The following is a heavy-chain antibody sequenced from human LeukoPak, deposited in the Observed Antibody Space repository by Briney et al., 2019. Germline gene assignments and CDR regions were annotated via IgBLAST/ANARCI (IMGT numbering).Heavy chain of an antibody. CDR2: IYPGDSDS. CDR3: ARRDSSGAWTY. V-gene: IGHV5-51*01. D-gene: IGHD6-19*01. CDR1: GYSFTTYW. J-gene: IGHJ4*02. Sequence: GESLQISCQGSGYSFTTYWIGWVRQLPGKGLEWMGIIYPGDSDSRYSPSFQGQVTISADKSISTAYLQWSSLKASDTAIYYCARRDSSGAWTYWGQGTLVTVSS.